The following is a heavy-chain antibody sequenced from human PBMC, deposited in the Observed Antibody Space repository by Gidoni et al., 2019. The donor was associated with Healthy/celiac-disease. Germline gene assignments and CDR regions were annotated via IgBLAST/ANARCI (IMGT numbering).Heavy chain of an antibody. CDR2: ISSSSSYT. Sequence: QVQLVESGGGLVKPGGSLRLSCAASGFTFSAYYMSWIRQAPGKGLEWVSYISSSSSYTNYADSVKGRFTISRDNAKNSLYLQMNSLRAEDTAVYYCARVGEYYDSSGYYYVYWGQGTLVTVSS. J-gene: IGHJ4*02. CDR1: GFTFSAYY. V-gene: IGHV3-11*06. CDR3: ARVGEYYDSSGYYYVY. D-gene: IGHD3-22*01.